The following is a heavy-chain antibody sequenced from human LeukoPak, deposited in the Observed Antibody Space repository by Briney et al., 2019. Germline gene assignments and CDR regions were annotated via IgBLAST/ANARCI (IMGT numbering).Heavy chain of an antibody. CDR2: ISPRGDST. Sequence: PGGSLRLSCAASGFTFSSHSMSWVRQAPGEGLECVSAISPRGDSTSYPDSVKGRFTISRDNSKNTVYLQMNSLTAEDTAIYYCARRLLVAGRTDFFDYWGQGTLVTVSS. D-gene: IGHD6-19*01. V-gene: IGHV3-23*01. CDR1: GFTFSSHS. J-gene: IGHJ4*02. CDR3: ARRLLVAGRTDFFDY.